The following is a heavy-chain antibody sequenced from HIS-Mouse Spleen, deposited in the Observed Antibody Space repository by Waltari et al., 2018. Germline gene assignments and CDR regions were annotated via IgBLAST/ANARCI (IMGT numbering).Heavy chain of an antibody. Sequence: QVQLVQSGAEVKKPGASVKVSCKASGYTFTSYDINWVRQANGQGLEWMGWMNPTSGNTGDALKFQGRVTMTRNTSISTAYMELSSLRSEDTAVYYCARVSRGLKQDAFDIWGQGTMVTVSS. CDR1: GYTFTSYD. V-gene: IGHV1-8*01. J-gene: IGHJ3*02. D-gene: IGHD3-10*01. CDR2: MNPTSGNT. CDR3: ARVSRGLKQDAFDI.